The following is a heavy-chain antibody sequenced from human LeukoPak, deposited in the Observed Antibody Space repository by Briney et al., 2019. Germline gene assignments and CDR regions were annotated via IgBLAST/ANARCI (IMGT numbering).Heavy chain of an antibody. CDR2: ISGSGGST. Sequence: GGSLRLSCAASGFTFSSYAMSWVRQAPGKRLEWVSAISGSGGSTYYADSVKGRFTISRDNSKNTLYLQMNSLRAEDTAVYYCAKDGYCSGGSCYFPDYWGQGTLVTVSS. J-gene: IGHJ4*02. D-gene: IGHD2-15*01. V-gene: IGHV3-23*01. CDR3: AKDGYCSGGSCYFPDY. CDR1: GFTFSSYA.